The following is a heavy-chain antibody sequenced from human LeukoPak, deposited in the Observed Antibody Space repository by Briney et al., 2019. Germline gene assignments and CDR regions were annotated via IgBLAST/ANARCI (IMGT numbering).Heavy chain of an antibody. CDR2: IDAGGGDT. CDR3: GRPTKYWLVRGNGVDV. V-gene: IGHV3-23*01. D-gene: IGHD6-19*01. J-gene: IGHJ6*02. CDR1: GFSFSSYA. Sequence: ASLRLSCAASGFSFSSYAMTWVRQAPGKGLEWVSSIDAGGGDTYHSDSVKGRFTISRDNSMNTLYLQMNSLRADDTAVYYCGRPTKYWLVRGNGVDVWGQGTTVTVSS.